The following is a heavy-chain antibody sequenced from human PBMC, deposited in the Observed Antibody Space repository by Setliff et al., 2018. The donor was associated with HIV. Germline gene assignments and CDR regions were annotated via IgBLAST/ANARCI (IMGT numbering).Heavy chain of an antibody. J-gene: IGHJ6*03. CDR3: ARARVDTAMVTHYYYYMDV. Sequence: ASVKVSCKASGYIFTVYHMHWVRQAPGQGLEWMGWINPNSGGTNYAQKFQGWVTMTRDTSISTAYMELSRLRSDDTAVYYCARARVDTAMVTHYYYYMDVWGKGTTVTVSS. CDR2: INPNSGGT. D-gene: IGHD5-18*01. CDR1: GYIFTVYH. V-gene: IGHV1-2*04.